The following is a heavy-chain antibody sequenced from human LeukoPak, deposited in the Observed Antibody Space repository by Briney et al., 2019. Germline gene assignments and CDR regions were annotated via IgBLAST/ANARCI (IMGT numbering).Heavy chain of an antibody. J-gene: IGHJ5*02. CDR2: LYYSGYS. CDR1: GGSITPYY. CDR3: ARVGQQLRWFDP. D-gene: IGHD6-13*01. V-gene: IGHV4-59*08. Sequence: QVQLQESGPGLVKPAETLSLTCTVSGGSITPYYWAWLRQPPGKGLKWIGYLYYSGYSNYNPSLKSRVSMSVDTSKNQFSLKLTSVTAADTAVYYCARVGQQLRWFDPWGQGTLVTVSS.